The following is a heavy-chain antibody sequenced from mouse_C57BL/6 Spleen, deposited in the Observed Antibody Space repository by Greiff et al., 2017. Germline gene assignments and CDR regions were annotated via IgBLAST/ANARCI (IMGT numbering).Heavy chain of an antibody. CDR1: GYTFTSYW. J-gene: IGHJ3*01. V-gene: IGHV1-64*01. CDR3: ANYDYRFAY. Sequence: QVQLQQPGAELVKPGASVKLSCKASGYTFTSYWMHWVKQRPGQGLEWIGMIHPNSGSTNYNEKFKSKATLTVDKSSSTAYMQLSSLTSEDSAVYYCANYDYRFAYWGQGTLVTVSA. CDR2: IHPNSGST. D-gene: IGHD2-4*01.